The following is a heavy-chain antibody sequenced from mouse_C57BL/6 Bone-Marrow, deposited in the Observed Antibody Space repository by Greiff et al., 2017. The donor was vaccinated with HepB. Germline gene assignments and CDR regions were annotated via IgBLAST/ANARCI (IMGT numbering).Heavy chain of an antibody. CDR2: IRSKSSNYAT. D-gene: IGHD1-1*01. J-gene: IGHJ4*01. CDR1: GFTFNTYA. Sequence: EVMLVESGGGLVQPKGSLKLSCAASGFTFNTYAMHWVRQAPGKGLEWVARIRSKSSNYATYYADSVKDRFTISRDDSQSMLYLQMNNLKTEDTAMYYCVCTTVVATGDYYAMDYWGQGTSVTVSS. CDR3: VCTTVVATGDYYAMDY. V-gene: IGHV10-3*01.